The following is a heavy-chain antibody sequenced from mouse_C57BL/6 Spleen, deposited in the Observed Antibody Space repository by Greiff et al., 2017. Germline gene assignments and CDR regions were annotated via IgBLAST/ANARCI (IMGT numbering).Heavy chain of an antibody. CDR3: ARGAAQATFDY. V-gene: IGHV1-64*01. Sequence: QVQLQQPGAELVKPGASVKLSCKASGYTFTSYWMHWVKQRPGQGLEWIGMIHPNSGSTNYNEKFKSKATLTVDKSSSTAYMQLSSLTSEDAAVYYCARGAAQATFDYWGQGTTLTVSS. D-gene: IGHD3-2*02. CDR1: GYTFTSYW. CDR2: IHPNSGST. J-gene: IGHJ2*01.